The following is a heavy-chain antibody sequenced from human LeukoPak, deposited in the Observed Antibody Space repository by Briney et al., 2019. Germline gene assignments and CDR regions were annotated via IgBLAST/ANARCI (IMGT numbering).Heavy chain of an antibody. J-gene: IGHJ5*02. D-gene: IGHD4-17*01. CDR1: GFTLSSYA. CDR2: ISGSGNST. V-gene: IGHV3-23*01. Sequence: GGSLRLSCAASGFTLSSYAMSWVRQAPGKGLEGVSGISGSGNSTYYADSVKGRFTISRDNSKNTLYLQMNSLRAEDTAVYYCAKNADYGDYRNWFDPWGQGTLVTVSS. CDR3: AKNADYGDYRNWFDP.